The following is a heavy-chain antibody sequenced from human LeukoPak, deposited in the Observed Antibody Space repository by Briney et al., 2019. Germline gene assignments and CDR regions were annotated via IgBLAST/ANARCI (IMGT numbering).Heavy chain of an antibody. V-gene: IGHV3-48*04. CDR3: ARDMGDTAMVTIDY. Sequence: GGSLRLSCAASGFTFSSYAMHWVRQAPGKGLEWVSYISSSGSTIYYADSVKGRFTISRDNAKNSLYLQMNSLRAEDTAVYYCARDMGDTAMVTIDYWGQGTLVTVSS. J-gene: IGHJ4*02. CDR2: ISSSGSTI. CDR1: GFTFSSYA. D-gene: IGHD5-18*01.